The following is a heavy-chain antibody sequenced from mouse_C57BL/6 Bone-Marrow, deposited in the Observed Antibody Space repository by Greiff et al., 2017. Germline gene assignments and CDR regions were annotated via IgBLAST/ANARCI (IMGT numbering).Heavy chain of an antibody. J-gene: IGHJ3*01. CDR3: VRQGGLYGGWFAY. CDR2: IRSKSNNYAT. D-gene: IGHD1-1*01. Sequence: EVQVVESGGGLVQPKGSLKLSCAASGFSFNTYAMNWVRQAPGKGLEWVARIRSKSNNYATYYADSVKDRFTISRDDSESMLYLQMNNLKTEDTAMYYCVRQGGLYGGWFAYWGQGTLVTVSA. CDR1: GFSFNTYA. V-gene: IGHV10-1*01.